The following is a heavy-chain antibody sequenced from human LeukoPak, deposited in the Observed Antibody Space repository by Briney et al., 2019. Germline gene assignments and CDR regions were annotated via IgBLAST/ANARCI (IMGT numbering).Heavy chain of an antibody. CDR2: INPSGGST. Sequence: ASVKVSCKASGGTFSSYAISWVRQAPGQGLEWMGIINPSGGSTSYAQKFQGRVTMTRDTSTSTVYMELSSLRSEDTAVYYCARSGTTGGYYFDYWGQGTLVTVSS. CDR3: ARSGTTGGYYFDY. D-gene: IGHD1-1*01. V-gene: IGHV1-46*01. J-gene: IGHJ4*02. CDR1: GGTFSSYA.